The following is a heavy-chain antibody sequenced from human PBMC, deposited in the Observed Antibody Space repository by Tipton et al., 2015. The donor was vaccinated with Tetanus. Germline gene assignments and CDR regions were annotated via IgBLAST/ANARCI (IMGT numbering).Heavy chain of an antibody. Sequence: QLVQSGAEVKKPGESLKISCKGSGYSFTSYWIGWVRQMPGKGLEWMGIIYPGDSDTRYSPSFQGQVTISAAKTISTAYLQWSSLKASDTAMYDGARRSSSWDDAFDIWGQGTMVTVSS. V-gene: IGHV5-51*01. J-gene: IGHJ3*02. CDR3: ARRSSSWDDAFDI. CDR1: GYSFTSYW. D-gene: IGHD6-13*01. CDR2: IYPGDSDT.